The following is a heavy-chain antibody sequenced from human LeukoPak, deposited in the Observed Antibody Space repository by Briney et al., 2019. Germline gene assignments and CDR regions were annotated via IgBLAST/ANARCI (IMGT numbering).Heavy chain of an antibody. CDR3: ATEVGYSSTFDP. D-gene: IGHD6-13*01. J-gene: IGHJ5*02. CDR2: FDPEDGET. V-gene: IGHV1-24*01. CDR1: GGTFSSYA. Sequence: ASVRVSCKASGGTFSSYAISWVRQAPGQGLEWMGGFDPEDGETIYAQKFQGRVTMTEDTSTDTAYMELSSLRSEDTAVYYCATEVGYSSTFDPWGQGTLVTVSS.